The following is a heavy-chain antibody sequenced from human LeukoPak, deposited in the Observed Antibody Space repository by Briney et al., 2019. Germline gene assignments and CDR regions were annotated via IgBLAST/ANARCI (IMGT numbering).Heavy chain of an antibody. CDR3: ARKDSSGWYDY. CDR2: INWNGGST. J-gene: IGHJ4*02. D-gene: IGHD6-19*01. CDR1: GFTFSSYA. Sequence: GGSLRLSCAASGFTFSSYAMSWVRQAPGKGLEWVSGINWNGGSTGYADSVKGRFTISRDNAKNSLYLQMNSLRAEDTALYHCARKDSSGWYDYWGQGTLVTVSS. V-gene: IGHV3-20*01.